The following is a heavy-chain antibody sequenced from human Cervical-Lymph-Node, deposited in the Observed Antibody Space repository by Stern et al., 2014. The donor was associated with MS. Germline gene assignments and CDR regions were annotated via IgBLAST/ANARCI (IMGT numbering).Heavy chain of an antibody. V-gene: IGHV5-51*01. CDR1: GYSFPSSW. CDR3: VRQDTHFDY. CDR2: IYPGDSDT. J-gene: IGHJ4*02. Sequence: VQLVQSGAEVKKPGDSLKISCKGSGYSFPSSWIAWVRQMPGKGLEWMVIIYPGDSDTKYSPAFQGQVTISADNSISTAYLKWSSLKASDSAIYYCVRQDTHFDYWGQGTLVTVSS.